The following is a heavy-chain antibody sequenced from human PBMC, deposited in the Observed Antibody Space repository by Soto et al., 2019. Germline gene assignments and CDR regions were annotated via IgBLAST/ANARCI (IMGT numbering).Heavy chain of an antibody. V-gene: IGHV4-61*01. CDR3: ARAGRYTASY. Sequence: PSETLSLTCTVSGASVSSGSYYWSWIRRPPGKGLEWIGYIYYTGSTTYNPSLKSRVTMSVDTSKNQFSLRLTSVTAADTAIYYCARAGRYTASYWGQGALVTVSS. D-gene: IGHD1-20*01. CDR2: IYYTGST. J-gene: IGHJ4*02. CDR1: GASVSSGSYY.